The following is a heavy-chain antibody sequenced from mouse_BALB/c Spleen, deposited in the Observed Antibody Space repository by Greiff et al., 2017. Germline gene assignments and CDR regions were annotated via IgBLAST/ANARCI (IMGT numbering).Heavy chain of an antibody. CDR2: ISSGSSTI. CDR1: GFTFSSFG. CDR3: AKEGASYGNYVLYAMDY. V-gene: IGHV5-17*02. Sequence: DVMLVESGGGLVQPGGSRKLSCAASGFTFSSFGMHWVRQAPEKGLEWVAYISSGSSTIYYADTVKGRFTISRDNPKNTLFLQMTSLRSEDTAMYYCAKEGASYGNYVLYAMDYWGQGTSVTVSS. J-gene: IGHJ4*01. D-gene: IGHD2-10*01.